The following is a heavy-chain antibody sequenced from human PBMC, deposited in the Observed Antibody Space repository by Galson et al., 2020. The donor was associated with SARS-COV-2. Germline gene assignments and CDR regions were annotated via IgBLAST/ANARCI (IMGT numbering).Heavy chain of an antibody. CDR1: GYSFTGYY. CDR2: INPNSGST. CDR3: AKGTLYYYNSGSYRFDS. V-gene: IGHV1-2*02. Sequence: ASVKVSCKASGYSFTGYYMHWVRQAPGQGLEWMGWINPNSGSTSYAQNFQERVTMTRDTSINTAYMELSRLRSDDMAVYYCAKGTLYYYNSGSYRFDSWDQGTLVTVSS. J-gene: IGHJ4*02. D-gene: IGHD3-10*01.